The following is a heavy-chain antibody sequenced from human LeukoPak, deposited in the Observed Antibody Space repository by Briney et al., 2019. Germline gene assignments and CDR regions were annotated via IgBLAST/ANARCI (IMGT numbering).Heavy chain of an antibody. CDR3: AGEADYYGSGSYDNWFDP. V-gene: IGHV3-74*01. Sequence: GGSLRLSCAASGFTFSSYWMHWVRHAPGKGLVWVSRINSDGSSTSYADSVKGRFTISRDNAKNTLYLQMNSLRAEDTAVYYCAGEADYYGSGSYDNWFDPWGQGTLVTVSS. D-gene: IGHD3-10*01. CDR2: INSDGSST. J-gene: IGHJ5*02. CDR1: GFTFSSYW.